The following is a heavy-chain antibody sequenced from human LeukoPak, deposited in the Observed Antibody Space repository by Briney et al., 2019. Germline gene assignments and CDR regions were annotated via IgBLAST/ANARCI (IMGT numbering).Heavy chain of an antibody. J-gene: IGHJ4*02. CDR3: ARVEDGIAVHDY. CDR2: INPSGGST. CDR1: GYTFTSYY. D-gene: IGHD6-19*01. Sequence: ASVKVSCKASGYTFTSYYMHWVRQAPGQGLEWMGIINPSGGSTSYAQKFQGRVTMTTDTSTSTAYMELRSLRSDDTAVYYCARVEDGIAVHDYWGQGTLVTVSS. V-gene: IGHV1-46*01.